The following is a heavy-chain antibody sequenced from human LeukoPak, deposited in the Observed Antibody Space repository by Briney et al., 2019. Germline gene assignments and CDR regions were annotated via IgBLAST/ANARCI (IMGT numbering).Heavy chain of an antibody. Sequence: PGGSLRLSCAASGFTFSYYNMSWIRQAPGKGLEWVSYISSSGSTIYYADSVKGRFTISRDNAKNSLYLQMNSLRAEDTAVYYCARDGVPAAIPYWYFDLWGRGTLVTVSS. CDR2: ISSSGSTI. CDR3: ARDGVPAAIPYWYFDL. D-gene: IGHD2-2*01. V-gene: IGHV3-11*01. CDR1: GFTFSYYN. J-gene: IGHJ2*01.